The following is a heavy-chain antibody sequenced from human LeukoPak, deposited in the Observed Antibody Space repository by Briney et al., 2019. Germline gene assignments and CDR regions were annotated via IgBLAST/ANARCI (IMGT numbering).Heavy chain of an antibody. CDR3: ASTDCSGGSCYSDY. CDR1: GDSISSYY. Sequence: SETLSLTCTVSGDSISSYYWSRIRQSPGKGLEWIGYIYYSGSTSYNPSLRSRVTISVDASKNHFSLKLSSVTAADTAVYYGASTDCSGGSCYSDYWGQGTLVTVSS. J-gene: IGHJ4*02. D-gene: IGHD2-15*01. CDR2: IYYSGST. V-gene: IGHV4-59*08.